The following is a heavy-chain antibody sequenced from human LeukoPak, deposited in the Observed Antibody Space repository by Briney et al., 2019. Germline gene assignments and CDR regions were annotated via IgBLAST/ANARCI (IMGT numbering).Heavy chain of an antibody. CDR1: RFRFSTFP. CDR2: ISAGGETT. Sequence: GGSLRLSCAASRFRFSTFPMGWVRQAPGKGLEWVSGISAGGETTFYADSVRGRLTISRDNSKNTLYLQMNSLRADDTAIYYCEADPGDYWGQGTLVTVSS. D-gene: IGHD2-15*01. CDR3: EADPGDY. J-gene: IGHJ4*02. V-gene: IGHV3-23*01.